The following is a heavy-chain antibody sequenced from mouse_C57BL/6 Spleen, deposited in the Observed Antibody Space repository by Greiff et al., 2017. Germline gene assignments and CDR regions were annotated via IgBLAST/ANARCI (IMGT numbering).Heavy chain of an antibody. V-gene: IGHV1-26*01. CDR3: ARGGAMGLRDYFDY. D-gene: IGHD2-4*01. CDR2: INPNNGGT. Sequence: EVQLQQSGPELVKPGASVKISCKASGYTFTDYYMNWVKQSHGKSLEWIGDINPNNGGTSYNQKFKGKATLTVDKSSSTAYMELRSLTSEDSAVYYCARGGAMGLRDYFDYWGQGTTLTVSS. J-gene: IGHJ2*01. CDR1: GYTFTDYY.